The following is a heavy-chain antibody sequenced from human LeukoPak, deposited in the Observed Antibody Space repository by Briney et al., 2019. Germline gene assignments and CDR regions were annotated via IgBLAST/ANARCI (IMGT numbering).Heavy chain of an antibody. D-gene: IGHD3-22*01. V-gene: IGHV4-34*01. CDR2: INHSGST. CDR3: ARKGGSGYDY. J-gene: IGHJ4*02. Sequence: PSETLSLTCAVYGGSFSGYYWSWIRQPPGKGLEWIGEINHSGSTYYNPSLKSRVTISVDTSKNQFSLKLSSVTAADTAVYYCARKGGSGYDYWGQGTLVTVSS. CDR1: GGSFSGYY.